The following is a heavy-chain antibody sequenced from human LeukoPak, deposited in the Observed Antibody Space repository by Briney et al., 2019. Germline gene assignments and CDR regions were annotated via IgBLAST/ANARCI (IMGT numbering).Heavy chain of an antibody. J-gene: IGHJ4*02. V-gene: IGHV3-23*01. CDR1: GFTFSSYA. Sequence: PGGSLRLSCAASGFTFSSYAMSWVRQAPGMGLEWVSAISGSGGSTYYADSVKGRFTISRDNSKNTLYLQMNRLRAEDTAVYYCARGKSDLYYFDYWGQGTLVTVSS. CDR2: ISGSGGST. CDR3: ARGKSDLYYFDY. D-gene: IGHD2-21*01.